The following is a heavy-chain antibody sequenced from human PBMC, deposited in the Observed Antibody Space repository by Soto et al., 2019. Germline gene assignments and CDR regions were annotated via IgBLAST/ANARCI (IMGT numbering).Heavy chain of an antibody. J-gene: IGHJ6*02. CDR2: MYKTGST. CDR3: ARDLWGYCGTDCYPLDV. D-gene: IGHD2-21*02. V-gene: IGHV4-59*01. CDR1: GGSISGYY. Sequence: SETLSLTCTVSGGSISGYYWSWIRQPPGKGLEWIGYMYKTGSTVYNPPFKSRVTISVDTSKNQFSLKLNSVTAADTAVYFCARDLWGYCGTDCYPLDVWGQGTTVTVSS.